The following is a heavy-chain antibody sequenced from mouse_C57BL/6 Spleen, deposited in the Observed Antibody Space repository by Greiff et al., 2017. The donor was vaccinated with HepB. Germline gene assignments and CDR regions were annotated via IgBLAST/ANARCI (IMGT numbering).Heavy chain of an antibody. J-gene: IGHJ1*03. V-gene: IGHV14-2*01. Sequence: EVQLQQSGAELVKPGASVKLSCTASGFNIKDYYMHWVKQRTEQGLEWIGRIDPEDGETKYAPQFQGKATITADTSSNTAYLQLSSLTSEDTAVYYCARHGSSSDWYFDVWGTGTTVTVSS. CDR3: ARHGSSSDWYFDV. CDR2: IDPEDGET. D-gene: IGHD1-1*01. CDR1: GFNIKDYY.